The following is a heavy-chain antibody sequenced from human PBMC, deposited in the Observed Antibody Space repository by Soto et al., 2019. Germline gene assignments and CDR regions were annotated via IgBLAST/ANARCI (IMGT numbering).Heavy chain of an antibody. D-gene: IGHD3-10*02. CDR2: IYYSGGT. J-gene: IGHJ2*01. Sequence: PGKGLYWIGDIYYSGGTYYNPSLKSRVTISVDTSKNQFSLELSSVTAADTAVYFFFQAEDGIRDVRSVSAFLLNRSSDL. V-gene: IGHV4-31*02. CDR3: FQAEDGIRDVRSVSAFLLNRSSDL.